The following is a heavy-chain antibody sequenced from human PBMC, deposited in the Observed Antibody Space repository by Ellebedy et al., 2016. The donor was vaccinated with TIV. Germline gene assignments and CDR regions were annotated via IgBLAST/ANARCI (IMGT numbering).Heavy chain of an antibody. CDR3: ARQSVVVPAAMFDY. Sequence: SVKVSXXASGGTFSSYAISWVRQAPGQGLEWMGGIIPIFGTANYAQKFQGRVTITADESTSTAYMELSSLRSEDTAVYYCARQSVVVPAAMFDYWGQGTLVTVSS. CDR2: IIPIFGTA. CDR1: GGTFSSYA. D-gene: IGHD2-2*01. J-gene: IGHJ4*02. V-gene: IGHV1-69*13.